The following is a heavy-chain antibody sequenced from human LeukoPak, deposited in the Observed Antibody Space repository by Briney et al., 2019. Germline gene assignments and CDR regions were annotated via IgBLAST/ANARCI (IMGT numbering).Heavy chain of an antibody. CDR3: ARGSGIAVAGTFNY. J-gene: IGHJ4*02. Sequence: SETLSLTCAVYGGSFSGYYWSWIRQPPGKGLEWIGEINHSGSTNYNPSLKSRVTISVDTSKNQFSLKLSSVTAADTAVYYCARGSGIAVAGTFNYWGQGTLVTVSS. V-gene: IGHV4-34*01. D-gene: IGHD6-19*01. CDR2: INHSGST. CDR1: GGSFSGYY.